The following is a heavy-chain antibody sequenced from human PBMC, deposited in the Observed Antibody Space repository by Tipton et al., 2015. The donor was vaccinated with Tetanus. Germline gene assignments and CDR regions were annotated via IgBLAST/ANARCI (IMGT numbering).Heavy chain of an antibody. D-gene: IGHD1/OR15-1a*01. CDR2: MFYNGDA. CDR1: GDSMKSGSFY. V-gene: IGHV4-31*03. CDR3: ARGGEQWALRYFQY. Sequence: TLSLTCTVSGDSMKSGSFYWGWIRQHPGRGLEWIGYMFYNGDAFYNPSLKSRLAMSLDASKNLFSLNLTSVTAADTAVYYCARGGEQWALRYFQYWGQGTLVTVSS. J-gene: IGHJ4*02.